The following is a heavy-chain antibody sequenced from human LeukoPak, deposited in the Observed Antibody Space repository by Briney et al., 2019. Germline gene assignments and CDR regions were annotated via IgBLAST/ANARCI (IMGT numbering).Heavy chain of an antibody. CDR2: IYYSGST. CDR1: GGSISSYY. Sequence: SETLSLTCTVSGGSISSYYWSWIRQPPGKGLEWIGYIYYSGSTNYNPSLKSRVTISEDTSKNQFSLKLSSVTAADTAVYYCASSIAAAGSFDYWGQGTLVTVSS. J-gene: IGHJ4*02. V-gene: IGHV4-59*01. D-gene: IGHD6-13*01. CDR3: ASSIAAAGSFDY.